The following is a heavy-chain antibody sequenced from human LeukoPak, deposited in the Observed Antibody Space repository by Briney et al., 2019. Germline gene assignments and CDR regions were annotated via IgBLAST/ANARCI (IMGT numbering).Heavy chain of an antibody. CDR3: ARDIVATITHGMDV. CDR2: ISSSSSYI. D-gene: IGHD5-12*01. Sequence: NPGGSLRLSCAASGFTSSSYSMNWVRQAPGKGLEWVSSISSSSSYIYYADSVKGRFTISRDNAKNSLYLQMNSLRAEDTAVYYCARDIVATITHGMDVWGQGTTVTVSS. CDR1: GFTSSSYS. J-gene: IGHJ6*02. V-gene: IGHV3-21*01.